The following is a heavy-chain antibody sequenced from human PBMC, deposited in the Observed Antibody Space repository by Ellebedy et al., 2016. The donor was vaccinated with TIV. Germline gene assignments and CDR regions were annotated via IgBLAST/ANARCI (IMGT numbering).Heavy chain of an antibody. D-gene: IGHD7-27*01. CDR2: IRSKANSYET. Sequence: GESLKISCAASGFTFSGSAMHWVRQASGKGLEWVGRIRSKANSYETAYAASVKGRFTISRDDSKNTAYLQMNSLKTEDTAVYYCTSGDGVDVWGKGTTVTVSS. CDR3: TSGDGVDV. J-gene: IGHJ6*04. V-gene: IGHV3-73*01. CDR1: GFTFSGSA.